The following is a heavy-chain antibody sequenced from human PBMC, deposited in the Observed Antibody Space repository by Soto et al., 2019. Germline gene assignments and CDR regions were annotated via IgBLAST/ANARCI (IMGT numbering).Heavy chain of an antibody. V-gene: IGHV3-33*06. CDR2: IWYDGGNK. Sequence: LRLSCAASGFTFSSYGMHWVRQAPGKGLEWVAVIWYDGGNKYYADSVKGRFTISRDNSKNTLYLKMNSLRAEDTAVYYCANIQGIEAAATDYYYGMDVWGQGTTVTVSS. CDR3: ANIQGIEAAATDYYYGMDV. CDR1: GFTFSSYG. J-gene: IGHJ6*02. D-gene: IGHD6-13*01.